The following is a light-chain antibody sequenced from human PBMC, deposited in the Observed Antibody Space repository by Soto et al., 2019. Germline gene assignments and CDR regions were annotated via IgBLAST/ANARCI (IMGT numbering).Light chain of an antibody. CDR2: SAS. CDR1: QSITAN. Sequence: DIQMTQSPSTLPASVGDRVTIPRRSSQSITANLNWYQQKPGKAPKLLIYSASTLQSGVPSRFSGSGSGTDFTLTISSLQPEDFATYYCQQSDSIPSTFGQGTRLEIK. J-gene: IGKJ5*01. CDR3: QQSDSIPST. V-gene: IGKV1-39*01.